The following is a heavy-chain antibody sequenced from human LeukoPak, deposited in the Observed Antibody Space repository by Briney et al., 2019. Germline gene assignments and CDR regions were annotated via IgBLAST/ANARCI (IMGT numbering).Heavy chain of an antibody. D-gene: IGHD3-9*01. CDR2: IYHSGST. Sequence: SETLSLTCTVSGYSISSGYYWGWIRQPPGKGLEWIGSIYHSGSTYYNPSLKSRVTISVDTSKNQFSLKLSSVTAADTAVYYCARDLMRGAAGYYYFDYWGQGTLVTVSS. V-gene: IGHV4-38-2*02. J-gene: IGHJ4*02. CDR1: GYSISSGYY. CDR3: ARDLMRGAAGYYYFDY.